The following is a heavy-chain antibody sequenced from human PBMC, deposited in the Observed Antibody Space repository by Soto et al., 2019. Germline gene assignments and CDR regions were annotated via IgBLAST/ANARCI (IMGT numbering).Heavy chain of an antibody. V-gene: IGHV1-18*04. J-gene: IGHJ4*02. CDR3: AREGHSSSFAY. CDR2: ICAYNGNT. D-gene: IGHD6-13*01. CDR1: GYTLPSHS. Sequence: ASVHVSRKASGYTLPSHSSRCVRQAPGQALEGMGWICAYNGNTNYAQKLQGRVTMTTDTSTSTVYIKVRSLRSGKTAVYYCAREGHSSSFAYWAQGTLVTVSS.